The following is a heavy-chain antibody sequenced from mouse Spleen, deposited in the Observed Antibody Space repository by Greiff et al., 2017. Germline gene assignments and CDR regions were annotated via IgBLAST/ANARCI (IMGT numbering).Heavy chain of an antibody. V-gene: IGHV5-16*01. J-gene: IGHJ3*01. Sequence: EVKLVESEGGLVQPGSSMKLSCTASGFTFSDYYMAWVRQVPEKGLEWVANINYDGSSTYYLDSLKSRFIISRDNAKNILYLQMSSLKSEDTATYYCARDEGGYPFAYWGQGTLVTVSA. D-gene: IGHD2-2*01. CDR2: INYDGSST. CDR3: ARDEGGYPFAY. CDR1: GFTFSDYY.